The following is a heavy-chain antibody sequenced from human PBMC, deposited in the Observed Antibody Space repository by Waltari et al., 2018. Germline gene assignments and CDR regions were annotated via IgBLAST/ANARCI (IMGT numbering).Heavy chain of an antibody. D-gene: IGHD1-26*01. CDR3: AKRRRVGATGEGAFDI. V-gene: IGHV3-9*01. Sequence: EVQLVESGGGLVQPGRFLRLSCAASGFTFDDYAMHWVRQAPGKGLEWVSGISWNSGSIGYADSVKGRFTSSRDNAKNSLYLQMNSLRAEDTALYYCAKRRRVGATGEGAFDIWGQGTMVTVSS. J-gene: IGHJ3*02. CDR2: ISWNSGSI. CDR1: GFTFDDYA.